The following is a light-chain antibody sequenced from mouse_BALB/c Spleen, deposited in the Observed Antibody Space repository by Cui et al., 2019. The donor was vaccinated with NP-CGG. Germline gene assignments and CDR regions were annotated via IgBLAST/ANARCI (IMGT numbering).Light chain of an antibody. Sequence: QAVVTQESALTTSPGETVTLTCRSSIGAVTTSNYANWVQEKSDHLFTGLIGGTNNRAPGVPARFSGSLFGDKAALTITGAQTEDEAIYFCALWYSNHWVFGGGTKLTVL. CDR2: GTN. J-gene: IGLJ1*01. V-gene: IGLV1*01. CDR1: IGAVTTSNY. CDR3: ALWYSNHWV.